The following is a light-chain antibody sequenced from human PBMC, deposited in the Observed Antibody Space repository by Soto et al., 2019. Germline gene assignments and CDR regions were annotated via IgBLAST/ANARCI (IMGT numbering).Light chain of an antibody. CDR1: SNDVGSYSL. V-gene: IGLV2-23*01. Sequence: QSVLTQPASVSGSPGQSITISCTGTSNDVGSYSLVSWYQQHPGKAPKLMIFEGSKRPSGVSNRFSGSKSGNTASLTISGLQAEDEADYYCCSYSRSIVVFGGGTKVTVL. J-gene: IGLJ2*01. CDR3: CSYSRSIVV. CDR2: EGS.